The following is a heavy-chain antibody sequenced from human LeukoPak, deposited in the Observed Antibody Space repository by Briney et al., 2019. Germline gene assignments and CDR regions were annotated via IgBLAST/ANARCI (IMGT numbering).Heavy chain of an antibody. CDR3: ARADSTSRNHFDY. D-gene: IGHD2-2*01. J-gene: IGHJ4*02. CDR2: INPNSGGT. CDR1: GYTFTGYY. Sequence: ASVKVSCKASGYTFTGYYMHWVRQAPGQGLEWMGRINPNSGGTNYAQKFQGRVTMTRDTSISTAYMELSRLRSDDTAVYCCARADSTSRNHFDYWGQGTLVTVSS. V-gene: IGHV1-2*06.